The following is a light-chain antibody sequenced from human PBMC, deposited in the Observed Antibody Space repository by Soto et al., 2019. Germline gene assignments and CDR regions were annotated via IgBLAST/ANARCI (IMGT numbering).Light chain of an antibody. CDR2: EVS. V-gene: IGLV2-8*01. Sequence: QSALTQPPSSSGSPGQSVTISCTGTSSDVGGYHYVSLYQQHPGKPPKLMIYEVSKRPSGVPDRFSGSKSGNTASLTVSGLQAEDEADYYCSSYAGSNNLGVFGGGTQLTVL. CDR1: SSDVGGYHY. CDR3: SSYAGSNNLGV. J-gene: IGLJ2*01.